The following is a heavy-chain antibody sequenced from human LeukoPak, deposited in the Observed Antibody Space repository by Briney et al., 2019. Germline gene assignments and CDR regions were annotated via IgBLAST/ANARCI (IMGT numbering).Heavy chain of an antibody. J-gene: IGHJ4*02. V-gene: IGHV1-2*02. CDR2: INPNSGGT. CDR1: GYTFTGYY. D-gene: IGHD5-12*01. Sequence: ASVKVSCKASGYTFTGYYMHWVRQAPGQGLEWMGWINPNSGGTNYAQKFQGRVTMTRDTSISTAYIELSRLRSDDTAVYYCARPEEMATIPAFDYWGQGTLVTVSS. CDR3: ARPEEMATIPAFDY.